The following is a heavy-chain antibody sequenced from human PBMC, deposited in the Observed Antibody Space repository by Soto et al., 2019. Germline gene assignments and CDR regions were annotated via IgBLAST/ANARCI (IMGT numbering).Heavy chain of an antibody. J-gene: IGHJ4*02. Sequence: ASVKVSCKASGYTFTTYAFHWVRQAPGQGLEWMGWINAGNGNTKYSHELQGRVTFTRDTSASTAYMELSSLRSEDTAVYYCARSIVVVTAADYWGQGTLVTVSS. CDR2: INAGNGNT. V-gene: IGHV1-3*01. CDR1: GYTFTTYA. CDR3: ARSIVVVTAADY. D-gene: IGHD2-21*02.